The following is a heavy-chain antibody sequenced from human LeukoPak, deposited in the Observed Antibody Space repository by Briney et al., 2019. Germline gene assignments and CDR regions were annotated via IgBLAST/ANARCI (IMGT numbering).Heavy chain of an antibody. Sequence: ASVKVSCKASGYTFTSYDINWVRQATGQGLEWMGWMNPNSGNTGYAQKFQGRVTITRNTSISTAYMELSSLRAEDTAVYYCARDLVGAKSWLWAFGIWGQGTMVTVSS. CDR1: GYTFTSYD. CDR3: ARDLVGAKSWLWAFGI. D-gene: IGHD1-26*01. CDR2: MNPNSGNT. J-gene: IGHJ3*02. V-gene: IGHV1-8*03.